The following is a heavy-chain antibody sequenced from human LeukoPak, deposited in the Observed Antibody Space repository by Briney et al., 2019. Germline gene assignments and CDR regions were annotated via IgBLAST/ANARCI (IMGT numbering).Heavy chain of an antibody. V-gene: IGHV7-4-1*02. D-gene: IGHD6-19*01. Sequence: AAPVKVSCKASGYTFTSNTINWVRQAPGQGFEWMGWINTNTGNPTYAQGFTGRFVFSLDTSVSTAYLQISSLVAEDTAVYYCLRSSSAVAGRGDYWGQGTLVTVSS. CDR2: INTNTGNP. CDR3: LRSSSAVAGRGDY. J-gene: IGHJ4*02. CDR1: GYTFTSNT.